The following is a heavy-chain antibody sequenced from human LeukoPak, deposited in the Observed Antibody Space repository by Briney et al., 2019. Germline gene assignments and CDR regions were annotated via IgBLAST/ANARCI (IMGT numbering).Heavy chain of an antibody. V-gene: IGHV3-9*01. CDR2: ISWNSGSI. J-gene: IGHJ3*02. D-gene: IGHD1-26*01. CDR3: ARAGTYAFDI. CDR1: GFTFDDYA. Sequence: PGRSLRLSCAASGFTFDDYAMHWVRQAPGKGLEWVSGISWNSGSIGYADSVKGRFTISRDNAKNSLYLQMNSLRAEDTAVYYCARAGTYAFDIWGQGTMVTVSS.